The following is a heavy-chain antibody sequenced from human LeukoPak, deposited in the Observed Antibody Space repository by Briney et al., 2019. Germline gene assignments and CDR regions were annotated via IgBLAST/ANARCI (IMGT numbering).Heavy chain of an antibody. CDR2: IYYSGST. D-gene: IGHD3-22*01. CDR3: ARGYDSSGYYYVSFDY. J-gene: IGHJ4*02. V-gene: IGHV4-59*01. CDR1: GGSISSYY. Sequence: SETLSLTCTVSGGSISSYYWSWIRQPPGKGLEWIGYIYYSGSTNYNPSLKSRVTISVDTSKNQFSLKLSSVTAADTAVYYCARGYDSSGYYYVSFDYWGQGTLVTVSS.